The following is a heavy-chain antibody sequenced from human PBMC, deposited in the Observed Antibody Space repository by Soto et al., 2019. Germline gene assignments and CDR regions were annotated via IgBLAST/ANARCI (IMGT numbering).Heavy chain of an antibody. CDR1: GFKFSDYY. D-gene: IGHD1-26*01. J-gene: IGHJ6*02. Sequence: QVQLVESGGGLVKPGGSLRLSCAASGFKFSDYYMTWIRQAPGKGLEWVSFISTVSSATNYADSVKGRFTISRDNAKNLVYLQMESLRAEDTAVYYCARYSGSYLSAYFYGMDVWGQGATVTVSS. V-gene: IGHV3-11*06. CDR2: ISTVSSAT. CDR3: ARYSGSYLSAYFYGMDV.